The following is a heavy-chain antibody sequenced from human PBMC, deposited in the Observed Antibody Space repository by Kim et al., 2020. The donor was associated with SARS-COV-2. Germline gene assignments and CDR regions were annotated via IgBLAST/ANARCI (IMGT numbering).Heavy chain of an antibody. J-gene: IGHJ4*02. V-gene: IGHV3-7*01. Sequence: GGSLRLSCAASGFTFSSYWMSWVRQAPGKGLEWVANIKQDGSEKYYVDSVKGRFTISRDNAKNSLYLQMNSLRAEDTAVYYCARSITNTYYDYVWGSYPPYYFDYWGQGTLVTVSS. CDR1: GFTFSSYW. D-gene: IGHD3-16*02. CDR2: IKQDGSEK. CDR3: ARSITNTYYDYVWGSYPPYYFDY.